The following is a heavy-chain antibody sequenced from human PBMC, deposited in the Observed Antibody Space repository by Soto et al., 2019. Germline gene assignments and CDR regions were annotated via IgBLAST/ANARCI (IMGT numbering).Heavy chain of an antibody. J-gene: IGHJ6*02. CDR1: GGSFSGYY. CDR2: INHSGST. CDR3: ARGATTVEHYYYYGMDV. D-gene: IGHD4-17*01. Sequence: QVQLQQWGAGLLKPSETLSLTCTVYGGSFSGYYWSWIRQPPGKGLDWIGEINHSGSTTYNPSLRSRVTISVDTSTNQFSLTLSSVTAADTAVYYCARGATTVEHYYYYGMDVWGQGTTVTVSS. V-gene: IGHV4-34*01.